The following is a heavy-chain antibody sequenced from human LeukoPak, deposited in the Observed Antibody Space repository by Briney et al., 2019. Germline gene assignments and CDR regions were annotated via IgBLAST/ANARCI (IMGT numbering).Heavy chain of an antibody. D-gene: IGHD6-6*01. CDR3: ARGGSSSGENWFDP. J-gene: IGHJ5*02. CDR1: GYTLTELS. CDR2: FDPEDGET. Sequence: ASVKVSCKVSGYTLTELSMHWVRQAPGKGLEWMGGFDPEDGETIYAQKFQGRVTITTDESTSTAYMELSSLRSEDTAVYYCARGGSSSGENWFDPWGQGTLVTVSS. V-gene: IGHV1-24*01.